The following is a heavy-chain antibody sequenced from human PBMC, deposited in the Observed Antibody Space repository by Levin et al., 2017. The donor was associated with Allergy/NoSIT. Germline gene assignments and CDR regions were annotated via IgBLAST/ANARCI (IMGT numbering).Heavy chain of an antibody. J-gene: IGHJ3*02. CDR1: GGSIGSHY. CDR2: IYFTGRP. D-gene: IGHD6-13*01. V-gene: IGHV4-59*11. CDR3: AKVRAAGPYRNSDLGAFDI. Sequence: PSETLSLTCTVSGGSIGSHYWNWIRQTPGKGLEWIGYIYFTGRPNYNPSLRGRVTISVDASKNQFSLRLTSVTAADTAVYYCAKVRAAGPYRNSDLGAFDIWGQGTMVTVSS.